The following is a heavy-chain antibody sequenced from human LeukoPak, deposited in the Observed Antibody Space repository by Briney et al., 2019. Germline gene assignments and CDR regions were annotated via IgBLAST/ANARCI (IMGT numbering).Heavy chain of an antibody. CDR3: ARVRYSSSWRTFDP. Sequence: SVKVSCKASGGTFSSYAISWVRQAPGQGLEWMGGIIPIFGTANYTQKFQGRVTITADKSTSTAYMELSSLRSEDTAVYYCARVRYSSSWRTFDPWGQGTLVTVSS. D-gene: IGHD6-13*01. CDR1: GGTFSSYA. J-gene: IGHJ5*02. CDR2: IIPIFGTA. V-gene: IGHV1-69*06.